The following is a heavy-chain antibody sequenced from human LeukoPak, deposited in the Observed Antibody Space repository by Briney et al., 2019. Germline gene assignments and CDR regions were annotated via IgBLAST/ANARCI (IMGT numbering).Heavy chain of an antibody. Sequence: GGSLRLSCAASGFNFRNYWMHWVRQAPGKGLVWVSRINSDGSSTSYADSVKGRFTISRDNAENTLYLQMNSLRAEDTAVYYCARDAPGNTALDYWGQGTLVTVSS. D-gene: IGHD5-18*01. V-gene: IGHV3-74*01. CDR1: GFNFRNYW. CDR3: ARDAPGNTALDY. CDR2: INSDGSST. J-gene: IGHJ4*02.